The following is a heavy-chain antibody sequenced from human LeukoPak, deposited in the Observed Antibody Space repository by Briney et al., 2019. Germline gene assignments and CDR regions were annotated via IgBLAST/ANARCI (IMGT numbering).Heavy chain of an antibody. CDR1: GGSISSRSFY. V-gene: IGHV4-39*01. Sequence: SETLSLTCTVSGGSISSRSFYWGWIRQPPGKGLEWIGTIYYSGNTYYNPSLKSRVTISVDTSKNQFSLNLSSVTAADTAVYYCARGTGKSDFWSGYYGYYFDYWGQGTLVTVSS. D-gene: IGHD3-3*01. J-gene: IGHJ4*02. CDR3: ARGTGKSDFWSGYYGYYFDY. CDR2: IYYSGNT.